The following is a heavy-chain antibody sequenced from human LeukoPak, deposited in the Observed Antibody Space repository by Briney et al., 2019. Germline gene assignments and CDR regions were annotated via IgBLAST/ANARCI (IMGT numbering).Heavy chain of an antibody. CDR2: IWYDGSNK. Sequence: LGGSLRLSCAASGFTFSSHGMHWVRQAPGKGLEWVAVIWYDGSNKFYADSVRGRFTISRDNSKNTLYVQMNSLRAEDTAVYYCARGRGSGWYDAFDIWGQGTMVTVSS. CDR1: GFTFSSHG. D-gene: IGHD6-19*01. CDR3: ARGRGSGWYDAFDI. J-gene: IGHJ3*02. V-gene: IGHV3-33*01.